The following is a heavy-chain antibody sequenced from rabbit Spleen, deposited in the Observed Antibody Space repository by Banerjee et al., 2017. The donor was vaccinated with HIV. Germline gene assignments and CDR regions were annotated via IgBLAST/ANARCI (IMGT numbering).Heavy chain of an antibody. CDR3: ARDTSSSFSSYGMDL. D-gene: IGHD1-1*01. Sequence: QEQLVESGGGLVQPEGSLTLTCTASGFSFSSSYYMCWVRQAPGKGLEWIACIYAGSSGNTYYASWAKGRFTISKTSSTTVTLQMTRLTAADTATYFCARDTSSSFSSYGMDLWGQGTLVTVS. CDR1: GFSFSSSYY. V-gene: IGHV1S45*01. J-gene: IGHJ6*01. CDR2: IYAGSSGNT.